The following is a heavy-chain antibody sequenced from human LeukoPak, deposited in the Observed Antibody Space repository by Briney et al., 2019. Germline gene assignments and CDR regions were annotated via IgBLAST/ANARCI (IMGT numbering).Heavy chain of an antibody. Sequence: SETLSLTCTVSGGSISSGDYYWSWIRQPPGKGLEWIGYIYYSGSTYYNPSLKSRVTISVDTSKNQFSLELSSVTAADTAVYYCARDDGPYRTNGVCYPEYFQHWGQGTLVTVSS. CDR1: GGSISSGDYY. J-gene: IGHJ1*01. CDR3: ARDDGPYRTNGVCYPEYFQH. CDR2: IYYSGST. D-gene: IGHD2-8*01. V-gene: IGHV4-30-4*01.